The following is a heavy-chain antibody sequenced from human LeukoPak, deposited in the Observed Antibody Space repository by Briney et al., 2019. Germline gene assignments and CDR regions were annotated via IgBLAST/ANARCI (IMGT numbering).Heavy chain of an antibody. Sequence: SVKVSRKASGGTFSSYAISWVRQAPGQGLEWMGGIIPIFGTANYAQKFQGRVTITADKSTSTAYMELSSLRSEDTAVYYCARGTGANGDAFDIWGQGTMVTVSS. V-gene: IGHV1-69*06. J-gene: IGHJ3*02. CDR2: IIPIFGTA. D-gene: IGHD7-27*01. CDR1: GGTFSSYA. CDR3: ARGTGANGDAFDI.